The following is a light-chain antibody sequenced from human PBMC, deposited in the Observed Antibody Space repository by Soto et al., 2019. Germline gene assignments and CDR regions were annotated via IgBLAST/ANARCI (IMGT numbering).Light chain of an antibody. V-gene: IGKV1-39*01. CDR2: SSS. Sequence: DIQMTQSPSSLSASVGDRVTITCRAGHSISTYLNWFQQKPGKAPKLLIYSSSTLQSGVPSRFSGRGSGSDFTLTISGLQPVDFATYYCQQSHSTQITFVQGTRLEIK. CDR1: HSISTY. CDR3: QQSHSTQIT. J-gene: IGKJ5*01.